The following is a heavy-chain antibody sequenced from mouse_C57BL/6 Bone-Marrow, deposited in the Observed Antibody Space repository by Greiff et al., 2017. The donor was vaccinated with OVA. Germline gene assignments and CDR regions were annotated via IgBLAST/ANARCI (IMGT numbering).Heavy chain of an antibody. CDR1: GYTFTSYG. CDR2: IYPRSGNT. J-gene: IGHJ2*01. D-gene: IGHD1-1*01. CDR3: ARGSITTVVARGYYFDY. V-gene: IGHV1-81*01. Sequence: VQLQESGAELARPGASVKLSCKASGYTFTSYGISWVKQRTGQGLEWIGEIYPRSGNTYYNEKFKGKATLTADNSSSTAYMELRSLTSEDSAVYFCARGSITTVVARGYYFDYWGQGTTLTVSS.